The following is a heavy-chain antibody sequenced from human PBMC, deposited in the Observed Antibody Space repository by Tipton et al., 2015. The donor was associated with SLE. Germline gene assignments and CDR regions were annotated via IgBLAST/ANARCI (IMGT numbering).Heavy chain of an antibody. D-gene: IGHD3-22*01. CDR3: AKELLTFESTGSFDH. CDR1: GFPFSSYW. CDR2: IKDDGTEK. J-gene: IGHJ4*02. Sequence: SLRLSCAASGFPFSSYWMTWVRQAPGKGLEWVANIKDDGTEKHYLDSVKGRFTIYRDNPKNSLHLQMSSLRPEDTAVYYCAKELLTFESTGSFDHWGQGTLVTVSS. V-gene: IGHV3-7*01.